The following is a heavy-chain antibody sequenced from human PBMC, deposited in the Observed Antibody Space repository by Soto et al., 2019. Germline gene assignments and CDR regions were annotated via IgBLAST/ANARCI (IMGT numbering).Heavy chain of an antibody. J-gene: IGHJ5*02. V-gene: IGHV4-30-2*01. CDR2: IYHSGST. Sequence: SETLSLTCSVSGASISNNHWTWIRQPPGKGLEWIGYIYHSGSTYYNPSLKSRVTISVDRSKNQFSLKLSSVTAADTAVYYCARVPDRWGQGTLVTVSS. CDR3: ARVPDR. CDR1: GASISNNH. D-gene: IGHD2-2*01.